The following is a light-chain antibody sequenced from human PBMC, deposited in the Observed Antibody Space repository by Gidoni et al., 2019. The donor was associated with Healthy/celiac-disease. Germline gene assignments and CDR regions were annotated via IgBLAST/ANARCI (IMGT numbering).Light chain of an antibody. V-gene: IGKV3-15*01. Sequence: EIVMTQSPATLSVSPGEIATLTCRASRSVSSYLAWYQQKHGQAPRPLIYGASTRATCIPARFSGSGSGTEFTLTISSLQSEDFAVYYCPQYNNWPPWTFGQGTKVEIK. CDR1: RSVSSY. CDR2: GAS. J-gene: IGKJ1*01. CDR3: PQYNNWPPWT.